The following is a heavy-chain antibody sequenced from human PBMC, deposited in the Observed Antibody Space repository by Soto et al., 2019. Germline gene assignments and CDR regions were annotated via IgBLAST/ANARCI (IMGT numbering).Heavy chain of an antibody. J-gene: IGHJ4*02. CDR1: GGSISSGDYY. CDR2: IYYSGST. V-gene: IGHV4-30-4*01. CDR3: ARGSYYYDSSGYYRY. Sequence: SETLSLTCTVSGGSISSGDYYWSWIRHPPGKGLEWIGYIYYSGSTYYNPSLKSRVTISVDTSKNQFSLKLSSVTAADTAVYYCARGSYYYDSSGYYRYWGQGALVTVSS. D-gene: IGHD3-22*01.